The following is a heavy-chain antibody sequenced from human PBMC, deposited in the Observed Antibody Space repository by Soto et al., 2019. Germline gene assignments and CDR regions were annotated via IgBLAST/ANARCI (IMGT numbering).Heavy chain of an antibody. D-gene: IGHD3-10*01. Sequence: ASVKVSCKAAAYTFTSYDSNWVRQATGQDFEWMGWMNPNNGNTAYAQKFQGRVTMTRDTSKSTAFMELSSLTSEDTAVYYCAKVWFGNAFDIWGQGTMVTVSS. CDR3: AKVWFGNAFDI. CDR2: MNPNNGNT. J-gene: IGHJ3*02. CDR1: AYTFTSYD. V-gene: IGHV1-8*01.